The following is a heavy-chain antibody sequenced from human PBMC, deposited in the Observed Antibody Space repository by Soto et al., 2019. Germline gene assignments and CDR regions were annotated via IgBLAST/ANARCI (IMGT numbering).Heavy chain of an antibody. CDR1: GFTFSSYA. CDR2: ISSNGGST. CDR3: AKDHAALYYDILTGSHPFDY. V-gene: IGHV3-64*01. J-gene: IGHJ4*02. Sequence: LRLSCAASGFTFSSYAMHWVRQAPGKGLEYVSAISSNGGSTYYANSVKGRFTISRDNSKNTLYLQMNSLRAEDTAVYYCAKDHAALYYDILTGSHPFDYWGQGTLVTVSS. D-gene: IGHD3-9*01.